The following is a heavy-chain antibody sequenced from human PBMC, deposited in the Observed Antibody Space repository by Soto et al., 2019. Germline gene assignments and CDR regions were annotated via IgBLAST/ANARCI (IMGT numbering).Heavy chain of an antibody. CDR3: ARESVGSSSWFLYHYYMDV. CDR1: GYTFTSYG. D-gene: IGHD6-13*01. J-gene: IGHJ6*03. Sequence: ASVKVSCKASGYTFTSYGISWVRQAPGQGLEWMGWISAYNGNTNYAQKLQGRVTMTTDTSTSTAYMEMRSLRSDDTAVYYCARESVGSSSWFLYHYYMDVWGKGTTVTVSS. V-gene: IGHV1-18*01. CDR2: ISAYNGNT.